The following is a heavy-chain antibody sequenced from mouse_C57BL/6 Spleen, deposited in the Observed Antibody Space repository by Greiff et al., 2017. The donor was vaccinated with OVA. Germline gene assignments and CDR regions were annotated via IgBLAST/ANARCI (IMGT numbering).Heavy chain of an antibody. CDR2: INPNNGGT. CDR1: GYTFTDYY. J-gene: IGHJ4*01. Sequence: EVQLQQSGPELVKPGASVKISCKASGYTFTDYYMNWVKQSHGKSLEWIGDINPNNGGTSYNQKFKGKATLTVDKSSSTAYMELRSLTSEDSAVYYCARPFDSSYAMDYWGQGTSVTVSS. V-gene: IGHV1-26*01. D-gene: IGHD2-12*01. CDR3: ARPFDSSYAMDY.